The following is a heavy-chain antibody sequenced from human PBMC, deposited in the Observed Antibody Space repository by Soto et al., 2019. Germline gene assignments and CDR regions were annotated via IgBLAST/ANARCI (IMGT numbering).Heavy chain of an antibody. CDR3: AKDFVKGDFGQQDYYYYYGMDV. CDR2: ISYDGSNK. D-gene: IGHD6-13*01. CDR1: RFTFSSYG. Sequence: GGSLRLSCAASRFTFSSYGMHWVRQAPGKGLEWVAVISYDGSNKYYADSVKGRFTISRDNSKNTLYLQMNSLRAEDTAVYYCAKDFVKGDFGQQDYYYYYGMDVWGQGTTVTVSS. J-gene: IGHJ6*02. V-gene: IGHV3-30*18.